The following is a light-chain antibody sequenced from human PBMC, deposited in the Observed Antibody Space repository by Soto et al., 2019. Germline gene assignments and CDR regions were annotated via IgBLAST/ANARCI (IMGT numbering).Light chain of an antibody. J-gene: IGKJ1*01. V-gene: IGKV1-39*01. CDR2: AAS. Sequence: DIQMTQSPSSLSASVGDRVTITCRAILSISNYLNWYQQKSWKVPRLLIYAASSLQPGVPSRFSGTGTGTAFTLTITSLQPEDSATYYCQQSYSVPRFGPGTRVDLK. CDR3: QQSYSVPR. CDR1: LSISNY.